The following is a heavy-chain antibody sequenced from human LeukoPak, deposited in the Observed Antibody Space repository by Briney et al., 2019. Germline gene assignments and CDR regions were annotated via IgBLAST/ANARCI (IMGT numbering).Heavy chain of an antibody. V-gene: IGHV3-23*01. Sequence: GGSLRLSCAASGFTFSSYAMSWVRQAPGKGLEWVSVISGSGYSTYYADSVKGRFTISRDNSKNTLHLQMNSLRAEDTAVYYCAKDETYYYDSSGYGTFDYWGQGTLVTVSS. CDR2: ISGSGYST. J-gene: IGHJ4*02. D-gene: IGHD3-22*01. CDR3: AKDETYYYDSSGYGTFDY. CDR1: GFTFSSYA.